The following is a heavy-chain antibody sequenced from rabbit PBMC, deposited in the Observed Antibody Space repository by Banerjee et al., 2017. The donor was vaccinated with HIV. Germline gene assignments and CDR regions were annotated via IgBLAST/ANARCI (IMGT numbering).Heavy chain of an antibody. CDR3: ARDGGGSDYYFGL. V-gene: IGHV1S40*01. J-gene: IGHJ4*01. Sequence: QSLEESGGGLVKPEGSLTLTCKASGFDLSSYYYMCWVRQAPGKGLEWIACIYAGSSGTTYYASWAKGRFTISKTSSTTVTLQMTSLTAADTATYFCARDGGGSDYYFGLWGPGTLVTVS. CDR2: IYAGSSGTT. CDR1: GFDLSSYYY. D-gene: IGHD8-1*01.